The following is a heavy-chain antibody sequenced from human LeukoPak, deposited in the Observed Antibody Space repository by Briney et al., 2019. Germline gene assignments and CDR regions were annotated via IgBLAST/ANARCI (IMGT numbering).Heavy chain of an antibody. V-gene: IGHV3-33*06. CDR2: IWYDGSNK. CDR1: GFTFGSYG. CDR3: AKDRSPPYYDFWSGLDAFDI. Sequence: GGSLRLSCAASGFTFGSYGMHWVRQAPGKGLEWVAVIWYDGSNKYYADSVKGRFTISRDNSKNTLYLQMNSLRAEDTAVYYCAKDRSPPYYDFWSGLDAFDIWGQGTMVTVSS. J-gene: IGHJ3*02. D-gene: IGHD3-3*01.